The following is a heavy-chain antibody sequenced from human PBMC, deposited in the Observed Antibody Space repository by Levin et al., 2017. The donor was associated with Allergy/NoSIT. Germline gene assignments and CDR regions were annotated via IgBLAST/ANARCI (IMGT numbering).Heavy chain of an antibody. CDR3: AKKQAGTSGFSFDV. J-gene: IGHJ3*01. V-gene: IGHV3-23*01. Sequence: PGESLKISCAASGFTFSDYAMTWVRQAPGKGLEWVSVITGGGFNTYYGDSVKGRFTVSRDNSKNTLYLELNSLRAEDTAVYYCAKKQAGTSGFSFDVWGQGTMVTVSS. CDR2: ITGGGFNT. CDR1: GFTFSDYA. D-gene: IGHD6-19*01.